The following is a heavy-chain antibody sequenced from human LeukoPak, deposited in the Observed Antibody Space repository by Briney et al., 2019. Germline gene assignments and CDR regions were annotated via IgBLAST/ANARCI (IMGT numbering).Heavy chain of an antibody. Sequence: ASVKVSCKASGYTFTSYAMNWVRQAPGQGLEWMGWINTNTGNPTYAQGFTGRFVFSLDTSVSTAYLQISSLKAEDTAVYYCARDSGLGSSWYPDAYYFDYWGQGTLVTVSS. D-gene: IGHD6-13*01. J-gene: IGHJ4*02. V-gene: IGHV7-4-1*02. CDR2: INTNTGNP. CDR1: GYTFTSYA. CDR3: ARDSGLGSSWYPDAYYFDY.